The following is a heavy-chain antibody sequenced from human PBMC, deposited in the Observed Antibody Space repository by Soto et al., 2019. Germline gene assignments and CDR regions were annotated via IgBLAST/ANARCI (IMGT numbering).Heavy chain of an antibody. CDR1: GFTFSSYE. V-gene: IGHV3-48*03. J-gene: IGHJ3*02. CDR3: ASMGIAAAGDI. CDR2: ISSSGSTI. Sequence: GGSLRLSCAASGFTFSSYEMNWVRQAPGKGLEWVSYISSSGSTIYYADSVKGRFTISRDNAKNSLYLQMNSLRAEDTAVYYCASMGIAAAGDIWGQGTMVTVSS. D-gene: IGHD6-13*01.